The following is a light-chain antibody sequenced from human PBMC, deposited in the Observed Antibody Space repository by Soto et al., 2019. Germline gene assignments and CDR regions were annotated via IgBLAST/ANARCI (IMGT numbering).Light chain of an antibody. CDR3: AAWDGSLNVYV. J-gene: IGLJ1*01. CDR2: TNN. V-gene: IGLV1-44*01. Sequence: QSALTQPPSASGTPGQRVTISCSGSSSSIGSNSENWYQQLPRTAPKVLIYTNNQRPSGVPDRFSGSKSGTSASLAISGLQSEDEADYYCAAWDGSLNVYVFGTGTKLTVL. CDR1: SSSIGSNS.